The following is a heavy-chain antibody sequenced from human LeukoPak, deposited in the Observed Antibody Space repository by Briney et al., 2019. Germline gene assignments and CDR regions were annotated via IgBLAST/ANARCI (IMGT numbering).Heavy chain of an antibody. Sequence: GGSLRLSCAASGFTFSSYAMSWVRQAPGKGLEWVSTISGSGSSTYYADSVKGRFTISRDNSKNTLYLQMNSLTADDTAVYYCAKVVCSSASCSDYWGQRTLVTVSS. CDR3: AKVVCSSASCSDY. CDR2: ISGSGSST. CDR1: GFTFSSYA. V-gene: IGHV3-23*01. J-gene: IGHJ4*02. D-gene: IGHD2-2*01.